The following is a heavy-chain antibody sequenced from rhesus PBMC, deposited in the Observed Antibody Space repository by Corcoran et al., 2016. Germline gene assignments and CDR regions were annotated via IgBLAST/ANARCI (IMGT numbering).Heavy chain of an antibody. CDR1: GGSISSSNW. D-gene: IGHD3-9*01. Sequence: QLQLQESGPGLVKPSETLSLTCAVSGGSISSSNWWSWIRQPPGKGLEWIGYISGSSGTTYYNPSPNIRVTLSTDPSKNQFSLKLSSVTAADTAVYYCASEDDYGYYYTAAFDFWGQGLRVTVSS. CDR2: ISGSSGTT. V-gene: IGHV4-65*01. J-gene: IGHJ3*01. CDR3: ASEDDYGYYYTAAFDF.